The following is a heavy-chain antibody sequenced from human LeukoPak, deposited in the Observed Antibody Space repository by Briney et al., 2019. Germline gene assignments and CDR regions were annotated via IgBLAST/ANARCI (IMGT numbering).Heavy chain of an antibody. CDR1: GFTFDDFG. V-gene: IGHV3-20*04. Sequence: GGSLRLSCAASGFTFDDFGISWVRQGPGKGLEWVSGINWNGGNTTYADSVKGRFTISRDNAKNSLYLQMNSLRAEDTALFYCARESTGYFDYWGQGILVTVSS. J-gene: IGHJ4*02. CDR3: ARESTGYFDY. CDR2: INWNGGNT. D-gene: IGHD4-17*01.